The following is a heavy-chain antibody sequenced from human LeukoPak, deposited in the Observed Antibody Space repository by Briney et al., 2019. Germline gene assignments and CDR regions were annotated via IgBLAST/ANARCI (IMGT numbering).Heavy chain of an antibody. CDR2: ISGSGGST. J-gene: IGHJ4*02. D-gene: IGHD3-10*01. CDR1: GFTFSNYA. V-gene: IGHV3-23*01. CDR3: AKGGGYGSGSYYIPIY. Sequence: GGSLRLSCAASGFTFSNYAMSWVRQAPGKGLEWVSAISGSGGSTYYADSVKGRFTISRDNSKNTLYLQMNSLRAEDTAVYYCAKGGGYGSGSYYIPIYWGQGTLVTVSS.